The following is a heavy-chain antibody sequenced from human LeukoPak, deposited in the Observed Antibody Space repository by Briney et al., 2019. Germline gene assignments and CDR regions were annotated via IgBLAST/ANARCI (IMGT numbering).Heavy chain of an antibody. CDR3: ARVQSYCSSTSCYQYVDY. Sequence: NTSETLSLTCTVSGGSISSYYWSWIRQPPGKGLEWIGYIYYSGSTNYNPSLKSRVTISVDTSKNQFSLKLSSVTAADTAVYYCARVQSYCSSTSCYQYVDYWGQGTPVTVSS. CDR2: IYYSGST. J-gene: IGHJ4*02. V-gene: IGHV4-59*01. D-gene: IGHD2-2*01. CDR1: GGSISSYY.